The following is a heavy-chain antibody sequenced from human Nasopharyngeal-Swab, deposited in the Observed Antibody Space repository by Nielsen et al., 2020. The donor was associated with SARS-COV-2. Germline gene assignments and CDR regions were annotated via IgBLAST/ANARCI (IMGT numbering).Heavy chain of an antibody. CDR3: ARDESGDYLGLPFDY. CDR1: GASISSSINY. V-gene: IGHV4-39*07. CDR2: VSYSGTA. Sequence: SDTLSLTCTVSGASISSSINYWAWIRQSPQKGLEWIGTVSYSGTANYNPSLNSRVTISVDTSKNQFSLKLISVTAADTAVYYCARDESGDYLGLPFDYWGQGTLVTVSS. J-gene: IGHJ4*02. D-gene: IGHD4-17*01.